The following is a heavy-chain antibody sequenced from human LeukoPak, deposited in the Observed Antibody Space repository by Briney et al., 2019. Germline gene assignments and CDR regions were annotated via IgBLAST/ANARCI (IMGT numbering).Heavy chain of an antibody. V-gene: IGHV3-23*01. J-gene: IGHJ4*02. CDR2: ISGSGGST. Sequence: PGGSLRLSCAASGFTFSSYAMSWVRQASGKGLEWVSAISGSGGSTYYADSVKGRFTISRDNSKNTLYLQMNSLRAEDTAVYYCAKDRYSSSWYDYWGQGTLVTVSS. D-gene: IGHD6-13*01. CDR3: AKDRYSSSWYDY. CDR1: GFTFSSYA.